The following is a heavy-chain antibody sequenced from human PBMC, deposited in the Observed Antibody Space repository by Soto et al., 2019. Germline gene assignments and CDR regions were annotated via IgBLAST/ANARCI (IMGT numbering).Heavy chain of an antibody. V-gene: IGHV4-30-2*01. CDR2: IYHSGST. Sequence: QLQLQESGSGLVKPSQTLSLTCAVSGGSISSGGYSWSWIRQPPGKGLEWIGYIYHSGSTYYNPSRKSRVTVSVDRSKNQFSLKLSSVTAADTAVYYCARVGTYGDPSVFDYWGQGTLVTVSS. CDR1: GGSISSGGYS. J-gene: IGHJ4*02. D-gene: IGHD4-17*01. CDR3: ARVGTYGDPSVFDY.